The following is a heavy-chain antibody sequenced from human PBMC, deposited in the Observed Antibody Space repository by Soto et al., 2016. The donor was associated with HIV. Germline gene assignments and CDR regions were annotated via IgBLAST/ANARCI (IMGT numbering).Heavy chain of an antibody. V-gene: IGHV3-23*01. CDR1: GFTFNSYA. Sequence: EVQLLESGGGLVQPGGSLRLSCAASGFTFNSYAMSWVRQAPGKGLEWVSGITGSGGTTYYAESVKGRFTISRDNSKNTLFLKMSSLSAEDTALYYCAKGSEVSLFSHVNYWGQGTLVTVSS. J-gene: IGHJ4*02. CDR2: ITGSGGTT. CDR3: AKGSEVSLFSHVNY. D-gene: IGHD3-3*01.